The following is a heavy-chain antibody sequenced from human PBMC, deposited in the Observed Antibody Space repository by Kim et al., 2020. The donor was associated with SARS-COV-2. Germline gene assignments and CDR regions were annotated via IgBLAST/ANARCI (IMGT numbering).Heavy chain of an antibody. CDR2: IKSKTDGGTT. J-gene: IGHJ4*02. D-gene: IGHD2-2*02. CDR1: GFTFSNAW. Sequence: GGSLRLSCAASGFTFSNAWMSWVRQAPGKGLEWVGRIKSKTDGGTTDYAAPVKGRFTISRDDSKNTLYLQMNSLKTEDTAVYYCTTDLPGYCSSTSCYTHFVNYWGQGTLVTVSS. V-gene: IGHV3-15*01. CDR3: TTDLPGYCSSTSCYTHFVNY.